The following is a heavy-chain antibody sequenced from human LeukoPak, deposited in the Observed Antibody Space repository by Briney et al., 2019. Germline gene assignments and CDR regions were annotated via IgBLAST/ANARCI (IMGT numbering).Heavy chain of an antibody. Sequence: GGSLRLSCAASGFTFSSYSMNWVRQAPGKGLEWVSSISSSSSYIYYADSVKGRFTISRDNAKNSLYLQMNSLRAEDTAVYYCAREIGSDYGGSYFDLWGRGTLVTVSS. D-gene: IGHD4-17*01. CDR3: AREIGSDYGGSYFDL. CDR2: ISSSSSYI. CDR1: GFTFSSYS. J-gene: IGHJ2*01. V-gene: IGHV3-21*01.